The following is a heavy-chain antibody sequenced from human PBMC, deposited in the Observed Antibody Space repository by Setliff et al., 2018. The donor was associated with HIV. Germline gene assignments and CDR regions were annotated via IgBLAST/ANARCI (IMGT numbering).Heavy chain of an antibody. CDR2: IRSTVYGATT. CDR1: GFTFSSHW. CDR3: ARNDSPDDC. D-gene: IGHD3-22*01. J-gene: IGHJ4*02. Sequence: TGGSLRLSCAASGFTFSSHWMTWVRQAPGKGLEWLGFIRSTVYGATTEYAASVKGRFTISRDDSKSIAYLQMDSLKSEDTAVYYCARNDSPDDCWGQGTLVTVSS. V-gene: IGHV3-49*04.